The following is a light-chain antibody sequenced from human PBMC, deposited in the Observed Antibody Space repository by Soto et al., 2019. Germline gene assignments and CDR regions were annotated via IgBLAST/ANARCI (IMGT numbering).Light chain of an antibody. V-gene: IGKV1-17*01. Sequence: DIQMTQCPSSLSASVGPRVTITCRASQSISSYLNWYQQKPGKAPKRLIYAASILQSGVPSRFSGSGSGTEFTLTISSLQPEDFATYYCLQHNSYPLTVGGGTKVDIK. CDR1: QSISSY. CDR2: AAS. CDR3: LQHNSYPLT. J-gene: IGKJ4*01.